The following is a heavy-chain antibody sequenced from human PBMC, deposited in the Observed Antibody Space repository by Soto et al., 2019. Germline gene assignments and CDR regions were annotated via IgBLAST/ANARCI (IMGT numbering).Heavy chain of an antibody. Sequence: SVKVSCKASGGTFSSYTISWVRQAPGQGLEWMGRIIPILGIANYAQKFQGRVTITADKSTSTAYMELSSLRSEDTAVYYCARDRFGGTGYAHPGDDVSDIWGKGTMVPVSS. V-gene: IGHV1-69*04. CDR1: GGTFSSYT. J-gene: IGHJ3*02. CDR2: IIPILGIA. D-gene: IGHD2-8*02. CDR3: ARDRFGGTGYAHPGDDVSDI.